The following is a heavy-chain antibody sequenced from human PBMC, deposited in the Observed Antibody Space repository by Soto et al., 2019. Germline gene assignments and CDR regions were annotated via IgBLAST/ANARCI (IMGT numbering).Heavy chain of an antibody. CDR1: GFTFSSYA. CDR3: AKTKSRADYYYYGMDV. J-gene: IGHJ6*02. Sequence: GGSLRLSCAASGFTFSSYAMSWVRQAPGKGLEWVSAISGSGGSTYYADSVKGRLTISRDNSKNTLYLQMNSLRAEDTAVYYCAKTKSRADYYYYGMDVWGQGTTVTVSS. CDR2: ISGSGGST. V-gene: IGHV3-23*01.